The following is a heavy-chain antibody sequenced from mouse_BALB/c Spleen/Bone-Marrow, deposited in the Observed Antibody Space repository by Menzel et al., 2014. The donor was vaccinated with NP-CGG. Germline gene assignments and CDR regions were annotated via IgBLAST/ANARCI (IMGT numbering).Heavy chain of an antibody. CDR1: GYTFTSYY. D-gene: IGHD2-13*01. J-gene: IGHJ4*01. CDR2: INPSNGGT. Sequence: VQRVESGAELVKPGASVKLSCKASGYTFTSYYMYWVKQRPGQGLEWIGEINPSNGGTNFNEKFKSKATLTVDKSSSTAYMQLSSLTSEDSAVYYCTRRLLYYAMDYWGQGTSVTVSS. CDR3: TRRLLYYAMDY. V-gene: IGHV1S81*02.